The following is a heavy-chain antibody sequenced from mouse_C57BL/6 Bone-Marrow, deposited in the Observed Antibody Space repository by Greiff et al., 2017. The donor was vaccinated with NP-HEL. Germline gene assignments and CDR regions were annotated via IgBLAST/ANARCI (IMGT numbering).Heavy chain of an antibody. J-gene: IGHJ2*01. CDR2: IYPRDGST. D-gene: IGHD1-1*01. Sequence: QVQLQQSDAELVKPGASVKISCKVSGYTFTDHTIHWMKQRPEQGLEWIGYIYPRDGSTKYNEKFKGKATLTADKSSSTAYMQLNSLTSVDSAVYFGAGAKGYYCGSSSYYYDCWGQGTTLTVSS. CDR1: GYTFTDHT. CDR3: AGAKGYYCGSSSYYYDC. V-gene: IGHV1-78*01.